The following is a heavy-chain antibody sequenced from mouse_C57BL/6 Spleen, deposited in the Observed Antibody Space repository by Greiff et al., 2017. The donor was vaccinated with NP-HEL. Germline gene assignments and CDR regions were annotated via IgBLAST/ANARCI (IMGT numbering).Heavy chain of an antibody. CDR3: ARLEGYDYPYYFDY. V-gene: IGHV1-72*01. Sequence: QVQLQQPGAELVKPGASVKLSCKASGYTFTSYWMHWVKQRPGRGLEWIGRIDPTSGDTKYNEKFKSKSTLTVDKPSSTAYMQLSSLTSDDSEVYYCARLEGYDYPYYFDYWGQGTTLTVSS. D-gene: IGHD2-4*01. CDR2: IDPTSGDT. J-gene: IGHJ2*01. CDR1: GYTFTSYW.